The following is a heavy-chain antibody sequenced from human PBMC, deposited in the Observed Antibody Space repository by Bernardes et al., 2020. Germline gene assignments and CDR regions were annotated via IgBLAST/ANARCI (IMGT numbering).Heavy chain of an antibody. J-gene: IGHJ4*02. V-gene: IGHV3-30*03. CDR1: GFTFSSYA. Sequence: GGSLRLSCGASGFTFSSYAMHWVRQAPGKGLEWVAVISFDGINKFYADSVKGRFTVSRDDSKNTLFLQMNSLRPEDTAVYYCARDITDSSPYYWGQGTLVTVSP. CDR3: ARDITDSSPYY. D-gene: IGHD3-22*01. CDR2: ISFDGINK.